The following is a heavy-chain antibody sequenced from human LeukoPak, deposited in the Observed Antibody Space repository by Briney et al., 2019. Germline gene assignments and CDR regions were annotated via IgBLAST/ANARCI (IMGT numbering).Heavy chain of an antibody. CDR3: ARDGCSSTTNCDENNWFDP. Sequence: ASVKVSCKASGYTFSDYYMHWVRQAPGQGLEWMGVINPSGGSTRYAQKFQGRVTTTRDMSTSTVDMELSSLRSGDTAVYYCARDGCSSTTNCDENNWFDPWGQGTLVIVSS. J-gene: IGHJ5*02. CDR1: GYTFSDYY. V-gene: IGHV1-46*01. CDR2: INPSGGST. D-gene: IGHD2/OR15-2a*01.